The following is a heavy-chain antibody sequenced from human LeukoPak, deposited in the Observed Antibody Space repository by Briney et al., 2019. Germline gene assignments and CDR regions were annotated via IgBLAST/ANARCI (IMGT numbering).Heavy chain of an antibody. J-gene: IGHJ6*03. V-gene: IGHV1-2*02. Sequence: ASVKVSCKASGYTFTGYYMHWVRQAPGQGLEWMGWINPNSGGTNYAQKFQGRVTMTRDTSISTAYMELSRLRSDDTAVYYCARAVVGYCSSTSCYISAGYYYYYVDVWGKGTTVTVSS. D-gene: IGHD2-2*02. CDR3: ARAVVGYCSSTSCYISAGYYYYYVDV. CDR1: GYTFTGYY. CDR2: INPNSGGT.